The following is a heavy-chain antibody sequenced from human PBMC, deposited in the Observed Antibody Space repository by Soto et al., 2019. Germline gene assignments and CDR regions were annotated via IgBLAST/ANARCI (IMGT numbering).Heavy chain of an antibody. V-gene: IGHV5-10-1*01. J-gene: IGHJ4*02. CDR3: ARHSPDYYDSSGPNY. CDR2: IDPSDSYT. Sequence: LGESLKISCKGSGYSFTSYWISWVRQMPGKGLEWMGRIDPSDSYTNYSPSFQGHVTISADKSIGTAYLQWSSLKASDTAMYYCARHSPDYYDSSGPNYWGQGTLVTVSS. D-gene: IGHD3-22*01. CDR1: GYSFTSYW.